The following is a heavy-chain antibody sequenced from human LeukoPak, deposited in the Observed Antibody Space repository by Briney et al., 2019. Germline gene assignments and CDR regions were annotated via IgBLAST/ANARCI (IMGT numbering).Heavy chain of an antibody. CDR2: IYWDDDK. Sequence: SGPTLVKPTQTLTLTCTFSGFSLSTSGVGVGWIPQPPGKALEWLALIYWDDDKRYTPFLESRLTLAKATNKNQVVLKMANMDPVDTATYYCAGGSGRTFDYWGQGTLVTVSS. CDR3: AGGSGRTFDY. CDR1: GFSLSTSGVG. V-gene: IGHV2-5*02. D-gene: IGHD3-10*01. J-gene: IGHJ4*02.